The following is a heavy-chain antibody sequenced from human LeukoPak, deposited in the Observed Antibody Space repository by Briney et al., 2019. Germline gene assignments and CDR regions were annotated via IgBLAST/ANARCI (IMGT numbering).Heavy chain of an antibody. CDR1: GFTFSDYY. Sequence: PGGSLRLSCAASGFTFSDYYMSWIRQAPGKGLEWLSYISSSGNIKYYTDSVKGRFTISRDNAKNSLYLQMNSLRAEDTAVYYCANFQRLRYFAFWGQGTLVTVSS. CDR2: ISSSGNIK. V-gene: IGHV3-11*01. CDR3: ANFQRLRYFAF. D-gene: IGHD6-25*01. J-gene: IGHJ4*02.